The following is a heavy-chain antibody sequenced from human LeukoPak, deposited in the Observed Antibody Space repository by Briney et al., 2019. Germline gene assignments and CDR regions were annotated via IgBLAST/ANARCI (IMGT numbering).Heavy chain of an antibody. CDR1: GFSLSNYA. CDR2: ISSSGIYK. J-gene: IGHJ3*01. D-gene: IGHD1-26*01. CDR3: AADQRSGAYSLLPI. V-gene: IGHV3-21*01. Sequence: GGSLSLSCAGFGFSLSNYAINWVRQAPGKGLEWVSSISSSGIYKYYEDSVRGRFIISRDNAKNSLYLQMNSLRVDDTAVYFCAADQRSGAYSLLPIWGQGTLVTVSS.